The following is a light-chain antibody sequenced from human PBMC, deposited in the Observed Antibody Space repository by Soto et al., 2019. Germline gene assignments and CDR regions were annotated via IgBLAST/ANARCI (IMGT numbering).Light chain of an antibody. V-gene: IGKV3-11*01. J-gene: IGKJ5*01. CDR2: DAS. CDR1: QSVNSNY. CDR3: QQRSNWPPIT. Sequence: EIDLTQSPGTLSLSPWERATLSCRASQSVNSNYLACYQQKPVQAPRLLIYDASNRATGIPARFSGSGSGTDFTLTISSLEPEDFAVYYCQQRSNWPPITFGQGTRLEIK.